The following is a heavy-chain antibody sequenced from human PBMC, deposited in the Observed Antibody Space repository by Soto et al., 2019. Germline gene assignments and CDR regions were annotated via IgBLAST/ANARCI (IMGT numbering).Heavy chain of an antibody. J-gene: IGHJ6*02. V-gene: IGHV4-30-4*01. CDR1: GGSISSGDYY. Sequence: SETLSLTCTVSGGSISSGDYYWSWIRQPPGKGLEWIGYIYYSGSTYYNPSLKSRVTISVDTSKNQFSLKLSSVTAADTAVYYCAREVGYCSGGSCSYYYGMDVWGQGTTVTVSS. CDR3: AREVGYCSGGSCSYYYGMDV. CDR2: IYYSGST. D-gene: IGHD2-15*01.